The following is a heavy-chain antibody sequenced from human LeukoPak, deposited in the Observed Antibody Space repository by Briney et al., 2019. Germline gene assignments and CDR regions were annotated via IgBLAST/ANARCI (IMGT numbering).Heavy chain of an antibody. CDR2: ISYDGTNK. J-gene: IGHJ4*02. CDR3: ARGQYSSGWSNFDY. CDR1: GFTFSSYA. V-gene: IGHV3-30-3*01. Sequence: PGGSLRLSCAASGFTFSSYAMHWVRQAPGKGLEWVAVISYDGTNKYYADSVKGRFTISRDNSKNTVYLQMNSLRAEDTAVYYCARGQYSSGWSNFDYWGQGTLVTVSS. D-gene: IGHD6-19*01.